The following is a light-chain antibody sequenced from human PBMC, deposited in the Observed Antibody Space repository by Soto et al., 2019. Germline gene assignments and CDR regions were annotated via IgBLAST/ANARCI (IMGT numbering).Light chain of an antibody. CDR2: SNN. Sequence: QSVLTQPPSASGTPGQRVTISCSGSSSNIGSNTVNWYQHLPGTAPKLLIFSNNLRPSGVPDRFSGSKSGTSASLAISGLRSEDEAEYYCAAWDDSLNGSVVFGGGTKLTVL. J-gene: IGLJ2*01. V-gene: IGLV1-44*01. CDR3: AAWDDSLNGSVV. CDR1: SSNIGSNT.